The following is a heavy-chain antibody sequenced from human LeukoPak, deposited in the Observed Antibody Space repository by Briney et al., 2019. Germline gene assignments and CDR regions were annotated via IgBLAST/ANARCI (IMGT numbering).Heavy chain of an antibody. V-gene: IGHV1-69*05. CDR3: ASTHSSGWYDDWFDP. Sequence: SVKVSCRASGGTFSSYAISWVRQAPGQGLEWMGRIIPIFGTANYAQKFQGRVTITTDESTSTAYMELSSLRSEDTAVYYCASTHSSGWYDDWFDPWGQGTLVTVSS. D-gene: IGHD6-19*01. J-gene: IGHJ5*02. CDR1: GGTFSSYA. CDR2: IIPIFGTA.